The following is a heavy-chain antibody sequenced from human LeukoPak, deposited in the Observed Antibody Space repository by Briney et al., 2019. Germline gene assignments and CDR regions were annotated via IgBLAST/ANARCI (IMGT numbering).Heavy chain of an antibody. CDR1: GGTFSSYA. D-gene: IGHD3-22*01. Sequence: EASVTVSCKASGGTFSSYAISWVRQAPGQGLEWMGGIIPIFGTANYAQKFQGRVTITADESTSTAYMELSSLRSEDTAVYYCARSFSGYYYSFDYWGQGTLVTVSS. CDR2: IIPIFGTA. CDR3: ARSFSGYYYSFDY. J-gene: IGHJ4*02. V-gene: IGHV1-69*13.